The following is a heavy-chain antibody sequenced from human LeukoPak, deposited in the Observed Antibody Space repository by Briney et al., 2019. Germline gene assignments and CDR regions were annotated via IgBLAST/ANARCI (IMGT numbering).Heavy chain of an antibody. CDR2: ISGSGGST. V-gene: IGHV3-23*01. CDR3: AKDPGYWAGYCSSTSCSSGY. CDR1: RFTFSSYA. Sequence: GGSLRLSCAASRFTFSSYAMNWVRQAPGKGLEWVSAISGSGGSTNYAHSVKGRFTISRDNSKNTPYLQMNSLRAEDTAVYYCAKDPGYWAGYCSSTSCSSGYWGQGTLVTVPS. J-gene: IGHJ4*02. D-gene: IGHD2-2*01.